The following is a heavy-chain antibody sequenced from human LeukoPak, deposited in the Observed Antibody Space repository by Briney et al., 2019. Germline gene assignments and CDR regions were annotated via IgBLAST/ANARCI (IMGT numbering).Heavy chain of an antibody. CDR3: ARDWSGYNPISYFDY. CDR2: INPRSGDT. J-gene: IGHJ4*02. D-gene: IGHD5-24*01. Sequence: ASVKVSCKSSGFIFTDYHMHWLRQAPGQGLEWMGWINPRSGDTTYAQKFLGRVTMTRDTSTNTAYMDLSSLRSDDTAVYYCARDWSGYNPISYFDYWGQGTLVTISS. CDR1: GFIFTDYH. V-gene: IGHV1-2*02.